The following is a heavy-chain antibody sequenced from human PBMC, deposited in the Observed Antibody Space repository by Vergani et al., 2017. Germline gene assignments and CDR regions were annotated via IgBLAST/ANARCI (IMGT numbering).Heavy chain of an antibody. CDR3: ARQYYDFWSGHISMDV. CDR2: ISAYNGNT. J-gene: IGHJ6*02. D-gene: IGHD3-3*01. V-gene: IGHV1-18*04. CDR1: GYTFTSYG. Sequence: QVQLVQSGAEVKKPGASVKVSCKASGYTFTSYGISWVRQAPGQGLEWMGWISAYNGNTNYAQKLQGRVTMTTDTSTSAAYMELRSLRSDDTAVYYCARQYYDFWSGHISMDVWGQGTTVTVSS.